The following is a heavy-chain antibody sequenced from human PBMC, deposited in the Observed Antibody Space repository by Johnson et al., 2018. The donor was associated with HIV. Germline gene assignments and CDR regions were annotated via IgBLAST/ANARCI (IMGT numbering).Heavy chain of an antibody. Sequence: QVQLVESGGGVVQPGRSLRLSCAASGFTFRSYAMHWVRQAPGRGLEWVAVISYDGSNRNYADSVKGRFTISRDNSKNTLYLQMNSLRAEDTAVYFCARNRITMVQMTSHDGFDIWGQGTMVTVSS. CDR3: ARNRITMVQMTSHDGFDI. D-gene: IGHD3-10*01. J-gene: IGHJ3*02. CDR2: ISYDGSNR. V-gene: IGHV3-30*04. CDR1: GFTFRSYA.